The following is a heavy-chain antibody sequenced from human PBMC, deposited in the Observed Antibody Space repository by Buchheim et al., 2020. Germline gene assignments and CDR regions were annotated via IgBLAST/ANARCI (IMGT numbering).Heavy chain of an antibody. Sequence: QVQLVQSGAEVKKPGASVKVSCKASGYTFTSYDINWVRQATGQGLEWMGWMNPNSGNTGYAQKFQGRVTMTRNTSISTAYMELSSLRSEDTAVYYCARHQWPNNVGEGYYYYYGMDVWGQGTT. J-gene: IGHJ6*02. V-gene: IGHV1-8*01. CDR1: GYTFTSYD. D-gene: IGHD6-19*01. CDR2: MNPNSGNT. CDR3: ARHQWPNNVGEGYYYYYGMDV.